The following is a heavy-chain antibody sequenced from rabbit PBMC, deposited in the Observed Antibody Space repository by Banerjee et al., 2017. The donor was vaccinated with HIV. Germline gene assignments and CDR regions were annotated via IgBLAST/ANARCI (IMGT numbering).Heavy chain of an antibody. CDR1: GFSLSSYA. J-gene: IGHJ3*01. CDR2: IDPVFGNT. D-gene: IGHD4-1*01. Sequence: QEQLVESGGGLVTPGGSLTLTCTVSGFSLSSYALPWVRQAPGKGPEWIAYIDPVFGNTNYASWVNGRFTISSHNAQNTMYLQLNSLTAADTATYFCARSDYSSGWGAGLWGQGTLVTVS. CDR3: ARSDYSSGWGAGL. V-gene: IGHV1S47*01.